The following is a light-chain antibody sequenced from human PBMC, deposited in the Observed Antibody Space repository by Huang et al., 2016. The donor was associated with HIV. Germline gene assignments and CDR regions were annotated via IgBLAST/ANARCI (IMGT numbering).Light chain of an antibody. V-gene: IGKV3D-15*01. J-gene: IGKJ5*01. CDR3: LQYSTWPPVT. CDR2: GAS. Sequence: EMLMTQSPATLSVSPGDRATLSCRASQNIRSNLAWYQQKPVQGPRLLIYGASTRATGIPARFSGSGSVTEFTLTISSLQSEDFVVYYCLQYSTWPPVTFGQGTRLEI. CDR1: QNIRSN.